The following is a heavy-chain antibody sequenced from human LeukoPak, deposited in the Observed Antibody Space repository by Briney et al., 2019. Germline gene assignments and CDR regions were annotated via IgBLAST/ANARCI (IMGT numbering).Heavy chain of an antibody. D-gene: IGHD3-22*01. CDR1: GYTFTSYG. Sequence: ASVKVSCKASGYTFTSYGISWVRQAPGQGLEWMGWISAYNGNTHYAQKLQGRVTITTDTSTITVYIELRSLRSDDTAVYYCARGSPPRRNYDSRGYYSYYFDYWGQGTLVTVSS. CDR3: ARGSPPRRNYDSRGYYSYYFDY. V-gene: IGHV1-18*01. J-gene: IGHJ4*02. CDR2: ISAYNGNT.